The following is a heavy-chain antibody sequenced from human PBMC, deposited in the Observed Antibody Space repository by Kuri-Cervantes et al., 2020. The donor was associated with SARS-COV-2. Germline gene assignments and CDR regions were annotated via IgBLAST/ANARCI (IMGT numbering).Heavy chain of an antibody. D-gene: IGHD2/OR15-2a*01. J-gene: IGHJ4*02. V-gene: IGHV3-48*04. CDR1: GFTFSSYS. CDR3: ANDPNRIHY. CDR2: INGDSTVI. Sequence: GGSLRLSCAASGFTFSSYSMNWIRQAPGKGLEWVSHINGDSTVIEYADSVKGRFIISRDNAKKSLYLQMNRLRAEDTAVYYCANDPNRIHYWGQGALVTVSS.